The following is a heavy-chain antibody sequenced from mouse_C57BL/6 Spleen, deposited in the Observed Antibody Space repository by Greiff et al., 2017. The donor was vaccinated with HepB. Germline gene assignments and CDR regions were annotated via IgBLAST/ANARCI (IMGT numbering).Heavy chain of an antibody. CDR1: GFTFSDYG. D-gene: IGHD2-2*01. J-gene: IGHJ3*01. CDR3: ASLYYGYDGFAY. V-gene: IGHV5-17*01. Sequence: EVQGVESGGGLVKPGGSLKLSCAASGFTFSDYGMHWVRQAPEKGLEWVAYISSGSSTIYYADTVKGRFTISRDNAKNTLFLQMTSLRSEDTAMYYCASLYYGYDGFAYWGQGTLVTVSA. CDR2: ISSGSSTI.